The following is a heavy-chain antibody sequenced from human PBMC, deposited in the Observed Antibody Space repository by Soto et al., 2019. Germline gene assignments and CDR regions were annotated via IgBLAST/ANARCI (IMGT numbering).Heavy chain of an antibody. CDR3: ARDRRGRDGYNYYYYYGMDV. CDR2: IIPIFGTA. CDR1: GGTFSSYA. Sequence: ASVKVSCKASGGTFSSYAISWVRQAPGQGLEWMGGIIPIFGTANYAQKFQGRVTITADKSTSTAYMELSSLRSEDTAVYYCARDRRGRDGYNYYYYYGMDVWGQGTTVTVSS. D-gene: IGHD3-16*01. J-gene: IGHJ6*02. V-gene: IGHV1-69*06.